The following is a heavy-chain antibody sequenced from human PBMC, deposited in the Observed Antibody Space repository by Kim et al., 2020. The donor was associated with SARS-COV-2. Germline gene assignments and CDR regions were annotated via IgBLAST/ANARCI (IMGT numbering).Heavy chain of an antibody. J-gene: IGHJ6*02. V-gene: IGHV3-21*01. D-gene: IGHD2-15*01. CDR1: GFTFSSYS. Sequence: GGSLRLSCAASGFTFSSYSMNWVRQAPGKGLEWVSSISSSSSYIYYADSVKGRFTISRDNAKNSLYLQMNSLRAEDTAVYYCARDQKCSGGSCYPSYYYYYGMDVWGQGTTVTVSS. CDR2: ISSSSSYI. CDR3: ARDQKCSGGSCYPSYYYYYGMDV.